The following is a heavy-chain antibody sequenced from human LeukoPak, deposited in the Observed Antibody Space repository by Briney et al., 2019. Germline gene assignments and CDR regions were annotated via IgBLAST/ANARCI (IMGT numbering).Heavy chain of an antibody. Sequence: PGGSLRLSCAASGFTFSSYSMNWVRQAPGKGLEWVSYISSSSSTIYYADSVKGRFTISRDNAKNSLYLQMNSLRAEDTAVYYCAREGSGYYRATVHYYFDYWGQGTLVTVSS. D-gene: IGHD3-22*01. CDR1: GFTFSSYS. J-gene: IGHJ4*02. V-gene: IGHV3-48*01. CDR2: ISSSSSTI. CDR3: AREGSGYYRATVHYYFDY.